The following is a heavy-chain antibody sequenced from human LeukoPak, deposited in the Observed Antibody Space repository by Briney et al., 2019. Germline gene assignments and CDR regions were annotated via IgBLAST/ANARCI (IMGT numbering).Heavy chain of an antibody. CDR1: ECSFSAYW. CDR2: INGDGSST. D-gene: IGHD3-22*01. Sequence: PGGSLRLSCAASECSFSAYWMHWVRQVAGKGLVWVSRINGDGSSTSYADSVKGRFTISRDNAKNTLYLQMNSLRAEDTAVYYCARDLELTYYDSSGYDYWGQGTPVTVSS. V-gene: IGHV3-74*01. CDR3: ARDLELTYYDSSGYDY. J-gene: IGHJ4*02.